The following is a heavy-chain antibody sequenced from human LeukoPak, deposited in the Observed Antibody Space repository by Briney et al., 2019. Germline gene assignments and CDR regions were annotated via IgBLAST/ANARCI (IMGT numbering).Heavy chain of an antibody. CDR2: IYYSGST. CDR3: ARDAPDSSGLGYYFDY. CDR1: GGSISSGGYY. J-gene: IGHJ4*02. D-gene: IGHD3-22*01. V-gene: IGHV4-31*03. Sequence: SETLSLTCTVSGGSISSGGYYWSWIRQHPGKGLEWIGYIYYSGSTYYNPSLKSRVTISVDTSKNQFSLKLSSVTAADTAVYYCARDAPDSSGLGYYFDYLGQGTLVTVSS.